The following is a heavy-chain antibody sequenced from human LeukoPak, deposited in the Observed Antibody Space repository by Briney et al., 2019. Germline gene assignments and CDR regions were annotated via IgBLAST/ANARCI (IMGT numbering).Heavy chain of an antibody. J-gene: IGHJ3*01. CDR1: GFTLSSYW. D-gene: IGHD3-3*01. V-gene: IGHV3-74*01. Sequence: GGSLRLSCVASGFTLSSYWMHWVRQAPGKGLVWVSLINTDGSSARYADSVKGRFTISRDNSKNTLYLQMNNLRAEDTAVYYCARESGWGLPHAFDFWGQGTMVAVSS. CDR3: ARESGWGLPHAFDF. CDR2: INTDGSSA.